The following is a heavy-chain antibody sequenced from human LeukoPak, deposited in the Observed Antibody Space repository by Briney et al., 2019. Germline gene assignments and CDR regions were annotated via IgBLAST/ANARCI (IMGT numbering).Heavy chain of an antibody. D-gene: IGHD3-10*01. J-gene: IGHJ4*02. V-gene: IGHV4-39*01. CDR3: ARGPVFYYGSGSYYKSPRFDY. CDR1: GGSISSSSYY. Sequence: PSETLSLTCIVSGGSISSSSYYWGWIRQPPGKGLEWIGSIYYSGSTYYNPSLKSRVTISVDTSKNQFSLKLSSVTAADTAVYYCARGPVFYYGSGSYYKSPRFDYWGQGTLVTVSS. CDR2: IYYSGST.